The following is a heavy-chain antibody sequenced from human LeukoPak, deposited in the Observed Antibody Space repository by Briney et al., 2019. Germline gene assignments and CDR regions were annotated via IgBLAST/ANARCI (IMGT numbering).Heavy chain of an antibody. CDR2: IRYDGSNK. CDR1: GFTFSSYG. V-gene: IGHV3-30*02. CDR3: AKAKVDGYNTDAFDI. Sequence: GGSLRLSCAASGFTFSSYGMHWVRQAPGKGLEWVAFIRYDGSNKYYADSVKGRFTISRDNSKDTLCLQMNSLRAEDTAVYYCAKAKVDGYNTDAFDIWGQGTMVTVSS. D-gene: IGHD5-24*01. J-gene: IGHJ3*02.